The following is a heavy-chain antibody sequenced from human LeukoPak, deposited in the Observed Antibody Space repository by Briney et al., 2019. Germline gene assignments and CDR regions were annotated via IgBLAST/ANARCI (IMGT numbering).Heavy chain of an antibody. CDR1: GYTFTNYG. Sequence: SVKVSCKASGYTFTNYGFSWVRQAPGQGLEWMGRIIPILGIANYAQKFQGRVTITADKSTSTAYMELSSLRSEDTAVYYCARGAVYYDSSGYGYNWFDPWGQGTLVTVSS. J-gene: IGHJ5*02. CDR3: ARGAVYYDSSGYGYNWFDP. D-gene: IGHD3-22*01. V-gene: IGHV1-69*04. CDR2: IIPILGIA.